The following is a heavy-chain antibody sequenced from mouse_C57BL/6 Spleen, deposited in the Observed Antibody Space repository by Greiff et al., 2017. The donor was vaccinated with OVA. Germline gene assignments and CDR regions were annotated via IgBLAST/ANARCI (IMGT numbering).Heavy chain of an antibody. V-gene: IGHV1-59*01. CDR2: IDPSDSYT. Sequence: VQLQQPGAELVRPGTSVKLSCKASGYTFTSYWMHWVKQRPGQGLEWIGVIDPSDSYTNYNQKFKGKATLTVDTSSSTAYMQLSSLTSEDSAVYYCARSVYDYDYYYAMDYWGQGTSVTVSS. D-gene: IGHD2-4*01. CDR1: GYTFTSYW. CDR3: ARSVYDYDYYYAMDY. J-gene: IGHJ4*01.